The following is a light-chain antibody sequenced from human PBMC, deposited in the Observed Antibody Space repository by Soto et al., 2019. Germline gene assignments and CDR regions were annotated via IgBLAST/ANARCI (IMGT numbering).Light chain of an antibody. CDR2: WSS. V-gene: IGKV4-1*01. CDR1: QSVLYSSTNKNY. J-gene: IGKJ4*01. CDR3: QQYYNTPLT. Sequence: DIVMTQSPDYLAVSLGDRATINCKSSQSVLYSSTNKNYLAWYQQKPGQPPKLLIYWSSTRESGVPDRFSGSGSGTDFTLPISSLQAEDVAVYYCQQYYNTPLTFGGGTKVEIK.